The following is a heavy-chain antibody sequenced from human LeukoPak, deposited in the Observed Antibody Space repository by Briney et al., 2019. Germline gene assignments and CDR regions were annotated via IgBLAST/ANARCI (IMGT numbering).Heavy chain of an antibody. CDR3: AKDRSLVVVIAILFDY. V-gene: IGHV3-23*01. CDR1: GFTFSSYA. Sequence: GGSLRLSCAASGFTFSSYAMSWVRQAPGKGLEWDSAISGSGGSTYYADSVKGRFTISRDNSKNTLYLQMNSLRAEDTAVYYCAKDRSLVVVIAILFDYWGQGTLVTVSS. D-gene: IGHD2-21*01. J-gene: IGHJ4*02. CDR2: ISGSGGST.